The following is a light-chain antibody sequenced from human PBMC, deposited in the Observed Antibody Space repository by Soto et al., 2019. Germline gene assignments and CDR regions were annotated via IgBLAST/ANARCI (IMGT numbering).Light chain of an antibody. Sequence: QSALTQPRSVSGSPGQSVTISCTGTSSDVGGYNFVSWYQQYPGKAPKLIIYDVTKGPSGVPDRFSGSKSGNTASLTISGLQTDDEADYYCSSYAGSNNLVFGGGTKLTVL. CDR1: SSDVGGYNF. V-gene: IGLV2-11*01. CDR2: DVT. CDR3: SSYAGSNNLV. J-gene: IGLJ3*02.